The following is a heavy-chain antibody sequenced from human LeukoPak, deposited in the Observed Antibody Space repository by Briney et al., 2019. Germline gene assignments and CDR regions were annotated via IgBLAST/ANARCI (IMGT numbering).Heavy chain of an antibody. J-gene: IGHJ4*02. V-gene: IGHV3-30*02. CDR1: GFTFSSYG. CDR2: IRYDGSNK. Sequence: GGSLRLSCAASGFTFSSYGMHWDRQAPGKGLEWVAFIRYDGSNKYYADSVKGRFTISRDNSKNTLYLQMNSLRAEDTAVYYCAKVGPYSSSWSPTVPFDYWGQGTLVTVSS. D-gene: IGHD6-13*01. CDR3: AKVGPYSSSWSPTVPFDY.